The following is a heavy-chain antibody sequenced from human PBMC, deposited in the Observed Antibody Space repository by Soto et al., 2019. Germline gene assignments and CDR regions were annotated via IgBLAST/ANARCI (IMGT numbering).Heavy chain of an antibody. D-gene: IGHD3-16*02. CDR2: ISSSSSTI. CDR1: GFTFSSYS. CDR3: AKDWYDYIWGSYRY. V-gene: IGHV3-48*02. J-gene: IGHJ4*02. Sequence: EVQLVESGGGLVQPGGSLRLSCAASGFTFSSYSMNWVRQAPGKGLEWVSYISSSSSTIYYADSVKGRFTISRDNAKNSLYLQMNSLRDEDTAVYYCAKDWYDYIWGSYRYWGQGTLVTVSS.